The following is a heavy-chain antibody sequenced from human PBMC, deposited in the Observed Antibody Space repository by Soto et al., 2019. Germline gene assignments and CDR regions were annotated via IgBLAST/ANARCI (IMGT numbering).Heavy chain of an antibody. J-gene: IGHJ6*02. V-gene: IGHV3-21*01. CDR1: GFTFSSYS. Sequence: GGSLRLSCAASGFTFSSYSMNWVRQAPGKGLEWVSSISSSSSYIYYADSVKGRFTISRDNAKNSLYLQMNSLRAEDTAVYYCARDRIVATTKGLRGYYYYGMDVWGQVTTVTVSS. D-gene: IGHD5-12*01. CDR3: ARDRIVATTKGLRGYYYYGMDV. CDR2: ISSSSSYI.